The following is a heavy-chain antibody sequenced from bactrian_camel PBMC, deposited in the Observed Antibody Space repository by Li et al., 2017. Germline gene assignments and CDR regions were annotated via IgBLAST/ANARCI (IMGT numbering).Heavy chain of an antibody. CDR1: KYSYGDFS. V-gene: IGHV3S55*01. Sequence: VQLVESGGGSVQAGGSLRLSCEVYKYSYGDFSMGWFRQAPGKDREGVAVINSDGTTNYADFVKGRFNISLDVAKNTLYLQMNSLRPEDTAMYYCAASLGKAYCHRAFFLSRQRPNFGYMGQGTQVTVS. J-gene: IGHJ4*01. D-gene: IGHD5*01. CDR2: INSDGTT.